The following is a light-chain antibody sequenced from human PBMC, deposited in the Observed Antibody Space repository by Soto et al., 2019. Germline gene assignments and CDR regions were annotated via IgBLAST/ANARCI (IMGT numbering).Light chain of an antibody. CDR2: GNS. CDR1: SSNIGAGYA. V-gene: IGLV1-40*01. J-gene: IGLJ3*02. Sequence: QSVLTQPPSVSGAPGQRVTISCTGSSSNIGAGYAVHWYQQLPGTAPKLLIYGNSNRPSGVPDRFSGSKSGTSASLAITGLQAEDEADYYCQSYDSSLSALFGGGTKVTVL. CDR3: QSYDSSLSAL.